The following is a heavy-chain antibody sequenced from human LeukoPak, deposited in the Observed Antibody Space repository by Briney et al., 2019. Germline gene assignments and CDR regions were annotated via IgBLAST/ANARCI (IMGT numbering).Heavy chain of an antibody. J-gene: IGHJ6*03. CDR2: IYTSGST. CDR3: ARGYGGYDPANSYYYYYMDV. V-gene: IGHV4-61*02. CDR1: GGSISSGSYY. Sequence: PSQTLSLTCTVSGGSISSGSYYWSWIRQPAGKGLEWIGRIYTSGSTNYNPSLKSRVTISGDTSKNQSSLKLSSVTAADTAVYYCARGYGGYDPANSYYYYYMDVWGKGTTVTVSS. D-gene: IGHD5-12*01.